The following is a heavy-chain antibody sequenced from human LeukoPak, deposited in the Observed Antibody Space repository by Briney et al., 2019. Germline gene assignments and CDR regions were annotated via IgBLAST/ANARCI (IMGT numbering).Heavy chain of an antibody. V-gene: IGHV4-34*01. CDR1: GGSFSGYY. J-gene: IGHJ4*02. CDR2: INHSGST. D-gene: IGHD5-12*01. CDR3: ARVGDSGYVPDY. Sequence: SETLSLTCAVYGGSFSGYYWSWIRQPPGKGLEWIGEINHSGSTNYNPSLKSRVTISVDTSKNQFSLKLSSVTAADTAVCYCARVGDSGYVPDYWGQGTLVTVSS.